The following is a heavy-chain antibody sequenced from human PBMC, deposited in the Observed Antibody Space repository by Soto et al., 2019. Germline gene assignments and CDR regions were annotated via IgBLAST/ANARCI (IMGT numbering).Heavy chain of an antibody. CDR2: INPNSGGA. D-gene: IGHD5-12*01. CDR3: ARGMGGSGYGSYYYGRGV. J-gene: IGHJ6*02. Sequence: ASVKVSCKASGSTFTGYYMHWLRQAPGQVLEWVGWINPNSGGANYAQRFQGRVAMTRDTSISTAYMELSRLRSDDTAVYYSARGMGGSGYGSYYYGRGVWGQGTTVTVSS. CDR1: GSTFTGYY. V-gene: IGHV1-2*02.